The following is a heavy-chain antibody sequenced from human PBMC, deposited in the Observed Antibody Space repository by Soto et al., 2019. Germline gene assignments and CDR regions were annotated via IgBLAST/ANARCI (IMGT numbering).Heavy chain of an antibody. CDR2: ISSSSSYI. D-gene: IGHD3-22*01. CDR3: ARGGEKGGMIVVVYDY. J-gene: IGHJ4*02. Sequence: EVQLVESGGGLVKPGGSLRLSCAASGFTFSSYSMNWVRQAPGKGLEWVSSISSSSSYIYYADSVKGRFTISRDNAKNSLYLQMNSLRAEDTAVYYCARGGEKGGMIVVVYDYWGQGTLVTVSS. CDR1: GFTFSSYS. V-gene: IGHV3-21*01.